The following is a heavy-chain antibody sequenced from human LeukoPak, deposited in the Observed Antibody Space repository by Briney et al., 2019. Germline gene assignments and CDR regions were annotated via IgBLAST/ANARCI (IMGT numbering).Heavy chain of an antibody. CDR1: GDSISRSRHY. Sequence: SETLSLTCIVSGDSISRSRHYWGWIRQPPGKGLEWLGSIFYSGTTYYNPSLKTRVTIALDTSKNRFSLRLSSVTAADTAVYYCARHSRIYREDTLDIWGRGTLVTVSS. CDR3: ARHSRIYREDTLDI. D-gene: IGHD1-14*01. CDR2: IFYSGTT. V-gene: IGHV4-39*01. J-gene: IGHJ3*02.